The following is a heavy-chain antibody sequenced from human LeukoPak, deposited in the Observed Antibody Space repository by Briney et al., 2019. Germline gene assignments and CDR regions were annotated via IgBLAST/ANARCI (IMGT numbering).Heavy chain of an antibody. Sequence: PGGSLRLSCAASGFTFSSYWMHWGRQAPGKGLLWVSRINGDGSSTSYADSVKGRFTISRDNAKNTLYLQMNSLRAEDTAVYYCARGYSSSYRIDYWGQGTLVTVSS. CDR3: ARGYSSSYRIDY. CDR1: GFTFSSYW. CDR2: INGDGSST. J-gene: IGHJ4*02. V-gene: IGHV3-74*01. D-gene: IGHD6-6*01.